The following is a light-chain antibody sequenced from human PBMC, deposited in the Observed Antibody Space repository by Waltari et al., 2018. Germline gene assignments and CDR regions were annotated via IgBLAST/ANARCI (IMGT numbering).Light chain of an antibody. J-gene: IGKJ1*01. CDR2: KAF. Sequence: IPMTQPPSTLPASVGDRVHITCRASQTINPWLAWFPQKPGKAPKVLISKAFSLESGVSSRFSGSGSGTEFTLTISSLQPDDFATYYCQQYQSESWTFGQGTRVEV. V-gene: IGKV1-5*03. CDR3: QQYQSESWT. CDR1: QTINPW.